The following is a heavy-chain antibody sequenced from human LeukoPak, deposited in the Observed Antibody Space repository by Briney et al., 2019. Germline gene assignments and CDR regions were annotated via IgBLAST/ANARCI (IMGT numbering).Heavy chain of an antibody. CDR2: ISWNSGSI. J-gene: IGHJ4*02. V-gene: IGHV3-9*01. CDR1: GFTFSIYA. D-gene: IGHD3-10*01. CDR3: AKDGGYYYGSGNFDY. Sequence: PGGSLLLSCAASGFTFSIYAMSWVRQAPGKGLEWVSGISWNSGSIGYADSVKGRFTISRDNAKNSLYLQMNSLRAEDTALYYCAKDGGYYYGSGNFDYWGQGTLVTVSS.